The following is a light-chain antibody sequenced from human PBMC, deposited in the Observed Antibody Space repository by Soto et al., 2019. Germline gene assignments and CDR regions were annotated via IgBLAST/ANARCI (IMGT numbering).Light chain of an antibody. CDR3: QHYNNWPPWT. CDR2: GAS. Sequence: EIVMTQSPATLSVSPGERATLSCRASQSVSSNLAWYQQKPGQAPRLLIYGASTRATGIPARFSGSGSGTEFTLIIISLQSEDFAVYYCQHYNNWPPWTFGQGTKVELK. V-gene: IGKV3-15*01. J-gene: IGKJ1*01. CDR1: QSVSSN.